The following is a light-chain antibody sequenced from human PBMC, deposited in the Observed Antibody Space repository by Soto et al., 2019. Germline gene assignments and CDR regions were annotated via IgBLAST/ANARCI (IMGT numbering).Light chain of an antibody. V-gene: IGLV1-40*01. CDR1: SSNIGAGYD. J-gene: IGLJ1*01. CDR2: GNN. CDR3: QSYDSSLSAHV. Sequence: QSVLTQPPSVSGAPGQRVTISCTGSSSNIGAGYDVHWYQQLPGTAPKLLIYGNNHRPSGVPDRFSGSKSGTSASLAITGLQAEDEADYYCQSYDSSLSAHVFGTGTKLTVL.